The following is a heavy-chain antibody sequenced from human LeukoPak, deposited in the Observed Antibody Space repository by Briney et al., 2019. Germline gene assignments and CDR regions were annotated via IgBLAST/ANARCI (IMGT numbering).Heavy chain of an antibody. V-gene: IGHV3-23*01. Sequence: GGSLRLSCGASGFTFSTYAMSWVRQAPGKGLEWVSGISGSGGSTYYADSVKGRFTISRDSSKNTLYLQMNSLRAEDTAVYYCANGGTPGVFNIGAKGTMVTFSS. CDR3: ANGGTPGVFNI. D-gene: IGHD3-16*01. J-gene: IGHJ3*02. CDR2: ISGSGGST. CDR1: GFTFSTYA.